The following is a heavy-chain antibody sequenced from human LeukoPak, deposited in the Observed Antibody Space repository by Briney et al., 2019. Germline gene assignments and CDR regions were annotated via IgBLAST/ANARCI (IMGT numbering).Heavy chain of an antibody. CDR2: ISSSSSYI. Sequence: SGGSLRLSCAASGFTFSSYSMNWVRQAPGKGLEWVSSISSSSSYIYYADSVKGRFTISRDNAKNSLYLQMNSLRAEDMAVYYCARGYRGYGDSYGMDVWGQGTTVTVSS. D-gene: IGHD5-12*01. V-gene: IGHV3-21*01. J-gene: IGHJ6*02. CDR1: GFTFSSYS. CDR3: ARGYRGYGDSYGMDV.